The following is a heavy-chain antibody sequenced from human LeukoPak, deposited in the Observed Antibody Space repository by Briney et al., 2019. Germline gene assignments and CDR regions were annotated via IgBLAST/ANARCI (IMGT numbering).Heavy chain of an antibody. CDR1: GFTFSHYA. D-gene: IGHD1-26*01. J-gene: IGHJ5*02. CDR3: AILTPPTTSSWLDP. Sequence: GGSLRLSCAASGFTFSHYAMSWVRQAPGKGPEWVSVISQGGEATYYADSVRGRFTISRDNSKDTVYLQMDSLRPEDTAVYHCAILTPPTTSSWLDPWGQGNLVTVSS. V-gene: IGHV3-23*01. CDR2: ISQGGEAT.